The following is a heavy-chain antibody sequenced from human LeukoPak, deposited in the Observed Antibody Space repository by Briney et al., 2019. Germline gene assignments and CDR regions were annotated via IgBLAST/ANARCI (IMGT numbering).Heavy chain of an antibody. CDR3: ARALAAADYYFDY. CDR2: IKQDGSEK. J-gene: IGHJ4*02. Sequence: TGGSLRLSCAASGFTFSSYWMSWVRQAPGKGLEWVANIKQDGSEKYYVDSVKGRFTISRDNAKNSLYLQMNSLRAEDTAVYYCARALAAADYYFDYWGQGTLVTVSS. V-gene: IGHV3-7*04. D-gene: IGHD6-13*01. CDR1: GFTFSSYW.